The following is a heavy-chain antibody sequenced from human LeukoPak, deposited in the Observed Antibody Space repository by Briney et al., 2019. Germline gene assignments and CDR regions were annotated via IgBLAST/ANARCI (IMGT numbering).Heavy chain of an antibody. CDR2: ISPNSGGT. J-gene: IGHJ4*02. Sequence: ASVKVSCKASGYTFTTYYIHWVRQAPGQGLEWMGWISPNSGGTFYAQTFQGRVAMTRDTSISTVYMDLSSLRSDDTAIYFCARSGFCNAGSCYVFDYWGQGSLGTVSS. CDR1: GYTFTTYY. D-gene: IGHD2-15*01. CDR3: ARSGFCNAGSCYVFDY. V-gene: IGHV1-2*02.